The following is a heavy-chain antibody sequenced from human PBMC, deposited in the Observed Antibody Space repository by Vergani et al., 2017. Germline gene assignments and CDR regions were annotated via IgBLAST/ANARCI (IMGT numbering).Heavy chain of an antibody. V-gene: IGHV3-23*01. CDR1: GFSFPGYA. Sequence: EVQLLESGGGLVQPGGSLRLSCEASGFSFPGYAMSWVRQAPGKGLEWVSSVSGSSATPYYADSVKGRFIISRDNSKNTLHLQMNSLRADDTAGYYCTKGSRGYTGYFVDYWGPGTLATVSS. CDR3: TKGSRGYTGYFVDY. CDR2: VSGSSATP. D-gene: IGHD5-18*01. J-gene: IGHJ4*02.